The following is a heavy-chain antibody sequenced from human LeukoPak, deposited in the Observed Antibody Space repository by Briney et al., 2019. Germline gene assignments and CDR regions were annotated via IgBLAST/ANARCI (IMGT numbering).Heavy chain of an antibody. D-gene: IGHD3-10*01. CDR2: IYYSGST. Sequence: SETLSLTCTVSGGSISSYYWSWIRRPPGKGLEWIGYIYYSGSTNYNPSLKSRVTISVDTSKNQFSLKLSSVTAADTAVYYCATLGGSGSYVWFDPWGQGTLVTVSS. V-gene: IGHV4-59*08. CDR1: GGSISSYY. CDR3: ATLGGSGSYVWFDP. J-gene: IGHJ5*02.